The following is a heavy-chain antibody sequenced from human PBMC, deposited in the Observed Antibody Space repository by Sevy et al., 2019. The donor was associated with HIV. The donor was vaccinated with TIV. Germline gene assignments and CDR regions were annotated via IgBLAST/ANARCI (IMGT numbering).Heavy chain of an antibody. CDR2: INEDGSRL. D-gene: IGHD5-18*01. J-gene: IGHJ4*02. CDR1: GFTFSDSW. Sequence: GGSLRLSCVASGFTFSDSWMTWVRQAPGKGLERIAFINEDGSRLGYVDSVRRRFTISRENTKNSLYLQMNSLRAEDTAVYFCARDRAYSAIDYWGQGTLVTVSS. CDR3: ARDRAYSAIDY. V-gene: IGHV3-7*01.